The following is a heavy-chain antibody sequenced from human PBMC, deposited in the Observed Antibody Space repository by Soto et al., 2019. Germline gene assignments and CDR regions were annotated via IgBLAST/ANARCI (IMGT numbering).Heavy chain of an antibody. CDR3: AREQRSATKTTYNWFDP. D-gene: IGHD1-26*01. Sequence: VGSLRLSCGASGFIFSKYSMNWVRQAPGKGLEWLSYISSNSVTIYYADSVRGRFTISVDTSKNQSSLKLSSVTAADTAVYYCAREQRSATKTTYNWFDPWGQGTLVTVSS. V-gene: IGHV3-48*01. CDR1: GFIFSKYS. CDR2: ISSNSVTI. J-gene: IGHJ5*02.